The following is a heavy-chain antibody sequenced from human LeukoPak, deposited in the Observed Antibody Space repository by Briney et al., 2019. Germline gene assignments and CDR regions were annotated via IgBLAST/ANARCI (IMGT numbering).Heavy chain of an antibody. CDR3: ARMEMATAIFDY. D-gene: IGHD5-24*01. CDR1: GYTFTSYA. V-gene: IGHV1-18*01. Sequence: ASVKVSCKASGYTFTSYAITWVRQAPGQGLEWMGWISAYNGNTNYAQNLQGRVTMTTDTSTSTAYMELGSLRSDDTAMYYCARMEMATAIFDYWGQGTLVTVSS. CDR2: ISAYNGNT. J-gene: IGHJ4*02.